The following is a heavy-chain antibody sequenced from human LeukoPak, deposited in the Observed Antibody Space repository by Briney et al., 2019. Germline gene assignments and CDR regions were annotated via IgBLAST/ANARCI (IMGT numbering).Heavy chain of an antibody. CDR1: GGSISSYY. J-gene: IGHJ5*02. V-gene: IGHV4-4*07. CDR2: IYTSGST. D-gene: IGHD3-3*01. CDR3: ARCNGFWSGYWFDP. Sequence: SETLSLTCTVSGGSISSYYWSWIRQPAGKGLEWIGRIYTSGSTNYNPSLKSRVTMSVDTSKNQSSLKLSSVTAADTAVYYCARCNGFWSGYWFDPWGQGTLVTVSS.